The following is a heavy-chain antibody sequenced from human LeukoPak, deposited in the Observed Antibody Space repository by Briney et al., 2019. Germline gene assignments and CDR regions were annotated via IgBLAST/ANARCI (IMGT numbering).Heavy chain of an antibody. Sequence: SETLSLTCSVSGGSISSSSYYWGWIRQPPGKGLEWIGSIYYSGSTYYNPSLKSRVTISVDTSKNQLSLKLSSVTAADTAVYYCASYSSSWSPYFDHWGQGTLVTVSS. V-gene: IGHV4-39*01. D-gene: IGHD6-13*01. J-gene: IGHJ4*02. CDR2: IYYSGST. CDR3: ASYSSSWSPYFDH. CDR1: GGSISSSSYY.